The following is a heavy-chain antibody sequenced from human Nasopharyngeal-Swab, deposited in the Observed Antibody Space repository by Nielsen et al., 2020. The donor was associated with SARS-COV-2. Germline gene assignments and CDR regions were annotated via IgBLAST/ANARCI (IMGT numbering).Heavy chain of an antibody. CDR3: AKDMLGLAAAGAGGYYYYGMDV. V-gene: IGHV3-23*03. CDR1: GFTFSSYA. Sequence: GSLRLSCAASGFTFSSYAMSWVRQAPGKGLEWVSVIYSGGSSTYYADSVKGRFTISRDNSKNTLYLQMNSLRAEDTAVYYCAKDMLGLAAAGAGGYYYYGMDVWGQGTTVTVSS. J-gene: IGHJ6*02. CDR2: IYSGGSST. D-gene: IGHD6-13*01.